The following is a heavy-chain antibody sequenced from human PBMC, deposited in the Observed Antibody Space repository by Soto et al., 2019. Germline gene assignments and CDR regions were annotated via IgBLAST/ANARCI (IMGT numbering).Heavy chain of an antibody. CDR1: GFTVSSNY. Sequence: GGSLRLSCAASGFTVSSNYMSWVRQAPGKGLEWVSVIYSGGSTYYADSVEGRFTISRHNSKNTLYLQMNSLRAEDTAVYYCASRAEHLDYSNPLGYWGQGTLVTVSA. CDR2: IYSGGST. V-gene: IGHV3-53*04. D-gene: IGHD4-4*01. CDR3: ASRAEHLDYSNPLGY. J-gene: IGHJ4*02.